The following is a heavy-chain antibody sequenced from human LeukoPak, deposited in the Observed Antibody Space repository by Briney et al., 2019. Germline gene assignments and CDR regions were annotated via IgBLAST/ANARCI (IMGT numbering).Heavy chain of an antibody. CDR1: GYTFTSYG. Sequence: ASVKVSCKASGYTFTSYGISWVRQAPGKGLEWMGGFDPEDGETIYAQKFQGRVTMTEDTSTDTAYMELSSLRSEDTAVYYCATDPRPVGDDYVWGSYRSDYWGQGTLVTVSS. J-gene: IGHJ4*02. CDR2: FDPEDGET. CDR3: ATDPRPVGDDYVWGSYRSDY. V-gene: IGHV1-24*01. D-gene: IGHD3-16*02.